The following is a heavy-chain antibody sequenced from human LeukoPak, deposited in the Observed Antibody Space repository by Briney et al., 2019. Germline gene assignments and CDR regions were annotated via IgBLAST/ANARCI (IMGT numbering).Heavy chain of an antibody. CDR2: INPNSGGT. J-gene: IGHJ4*02. V-gene: IGHV1-2*06. CDR3: ARGTPTGIQLWVMPRFDY. CDR1: GYTFTSYG. D-gene: IGHD5-18*01. Sequence: GASVKVSCKASGYTFTSYGISWVRQAPGQGLEWMGRINPNSGGTNYAQKFQGRVTMTRDTSISTAYMELSRLRSDDTAVYYCARGTPTGIQLWVMPRFDYWGQGTLVTVSS.